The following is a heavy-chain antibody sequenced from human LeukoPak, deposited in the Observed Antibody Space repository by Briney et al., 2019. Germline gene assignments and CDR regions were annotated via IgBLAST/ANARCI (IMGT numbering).Heavy chain of an antibody. CDR1: GFTFSSYE. J-gene: IGHJ4*02. CDR2: ISSSGSTI. V-gene: IGHV3-48*03. CDR3: ARGGISGWSFFDS. D-gene: IGHD6-19*01. Sequence: GGSLRLSCAASGFTFSSYEMNWVRQALGKGLEWVSYISSSGSTIYYADYVKGRFTISRDNAKNSLFLQMNSLRAEDTAVYYCARGGISGWSFFDSWGQGTLVTVSS.